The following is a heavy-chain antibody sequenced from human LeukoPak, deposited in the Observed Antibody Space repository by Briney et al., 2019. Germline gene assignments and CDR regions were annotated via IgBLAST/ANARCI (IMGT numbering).Heavy chain of an antibody. D-gene: IGHD3-22*01. CDR2: ISSSSSTI. Sequence: GGSLRLSCAASGFTFSSYSMNWVRQAPGKGLEWVSYISSSSSTIYYADSVKGRFTISRDNAKNSLYLQMNSLRAEDTAVYYCARDRDSGYYYFLDCWGQGTLVTVSS. CDR1: GFTFSSYS. J-gene: IGHJ4*02. CDR3: ARDRDSGYYYFLDC. V-gene: IGHV3-48*01.